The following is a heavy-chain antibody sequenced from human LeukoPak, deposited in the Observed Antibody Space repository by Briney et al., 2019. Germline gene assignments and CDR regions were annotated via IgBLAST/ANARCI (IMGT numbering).Heavy chain of an antibody. D-gene: IGHD3-16*01. CDR1: GFTFSRHG. V-gene: IGHV3-30*03. CDR2: ISNDGSRK. CDR3: ARDGAWNYFDY. J-gene: IGHJ4*02. Sequence: GGSLRLSCAPSGFTFSRHGMHWVRQAPGKGLEWVAIISNDGSRKYYAHSVEGRFTISRDNSKNTLYLQMDSQRAEDTAVYYCARDGAWNYFDYWGQGTLVTVSS.